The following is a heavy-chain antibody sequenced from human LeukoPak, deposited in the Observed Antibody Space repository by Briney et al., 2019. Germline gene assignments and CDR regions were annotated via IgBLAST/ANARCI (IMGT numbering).Heavy chain of an antibody. D-gene: IGHD6-19*01. CDR1: GFTFSSYS. J-gene: IGHJ4*02. CDR3: ASASSGWYRGSY. V-gene: IGHV3-21*01. CDR2: ISSSSSYI. Sequence: GGSLRLSCAASGFTFSSYSMNWVRQAPGKGLEWVSSISSSSSYIYYADSVKGRFTISRDNAKNSLYLQMNRLSAEDTAVYYCASASSGWYRGSYWGQGTLVTVSS.